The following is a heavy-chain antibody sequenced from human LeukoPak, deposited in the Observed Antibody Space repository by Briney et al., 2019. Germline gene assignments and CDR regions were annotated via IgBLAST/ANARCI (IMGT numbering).Heavy chain of an antibody. CDR2: IYKAGNT. V-gene: IGHV3-53*01. Sequence: GGSLRLSCVASGFTVSSNYMNWVRQAPGRGPEWVSVIYKAGNTFYADSVKGRFTMSRDNSKNTLYLQMNSLRAEDTAVYYCARVLLDTNGDQYWYYDLWGRGTLVTVSS. D-gene: IGHD2-8*01. J-gene: IGHJ2*01. CDR1: GFTVSSNY. CDR3: ARVLLDTNGDQYWYYDL.